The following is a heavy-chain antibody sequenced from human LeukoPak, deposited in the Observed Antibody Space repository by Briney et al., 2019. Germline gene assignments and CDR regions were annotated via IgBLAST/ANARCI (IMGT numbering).Heavy chain of an antibody. V-gene: IGHV1-69*05. CDR1: GGTFSSYA. J-gene: IGHJ2*01. D-gene: IGHD3-22*01. Sequence: ASVKVSCKASGGTFSSYAISWVRQAPGQGLEWMGRIIPIFGTANYAQKFQGRVTITTDESTSTAYMELSSLRSEDTAVYYSASVLHYYDSSGYYHDWYFDLWGRGTLVTVSS. CDR3: ASVLHYYDSSGYYHDWYFDL. CDR2: IIPIFGTA.